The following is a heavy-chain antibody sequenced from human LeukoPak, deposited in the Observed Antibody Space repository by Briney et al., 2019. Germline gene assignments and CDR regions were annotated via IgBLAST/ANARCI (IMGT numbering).Heavy chain of an antibody. Sequence: GESLKISCKGSGYSFTSYWISWVRQMPGKGLEWMGRIDPSDSYTNYSPSFQGHVTISADKSISTAYLQWSSLKASDTAMYYCAIQYYDILTGYYMPPEFDYWGQETLVTVSS. CDR1: GYSFTSYW. CDR2: IDPSDSYT. CDR3: AIQYYDILTGYYMPPEFDY. V-gene: IGHV5-10-1*01. J-gene: IGHJ4*02. D-gene: IGHD3-9*01.